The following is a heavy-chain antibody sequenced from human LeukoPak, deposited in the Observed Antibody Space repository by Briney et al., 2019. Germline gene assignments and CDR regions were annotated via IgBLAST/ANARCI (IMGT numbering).Heavy chain of an antibody. CDR2: INQDGSEK. CDR3: ARVQGSSGPGIFEY. J-gene: IGHJ4*02. D-gene: IGHD6-19*01. V-gene: IGHV3-7*01. Sequence: PGGSLRLSCAASGFTFSNYWMSWVRQAPGKGLEWVANINQDGSEKYYVDSVKRRFTISRDNARSSLYLQMNSLRVEDTAVYYCARVQGSSGPGIFEYWGQGTLVPVSS. CDR1: GFTFSNYW.